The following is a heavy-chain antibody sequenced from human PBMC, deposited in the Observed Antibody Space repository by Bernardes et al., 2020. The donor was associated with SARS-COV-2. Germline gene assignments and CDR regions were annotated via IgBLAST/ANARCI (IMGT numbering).Heavy chain of an antibody. V-gene: IGHV4-34*01. D-gene: IGHD1-7*01. CDR3: ARMRTLAYPVTGTTLFDL. J-gene: IGHJ4*02. Sequence: SETLSLTCAVSGGSLSGYSWTWIRQPPGKGLEWIGEVKDSGVSNYNPSLKSRITISQDTSKSQVSLNLNSVTAADSAVYYCARMRTLAYPVTGTTLFDLWGQGTLVTVSS. CDR2: VKDSGVS. CDR1: GGSLSGYS.